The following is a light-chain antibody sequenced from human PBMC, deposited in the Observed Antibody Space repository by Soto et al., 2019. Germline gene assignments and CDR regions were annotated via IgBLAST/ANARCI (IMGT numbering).Light chain of an antibody. CDR2: QDS. CDR3: QAWDSSTVV. V-gene: IGLV3-1*01. CDR1: KLGDKY. Sequence: SYELTQPPSVSVSPGQTASITCSGDKLGDKYACWYQQKPGQSPVLVIYQDSKRPSGIPERFSGSNSGNTATLTISGTHAMDEADYYCQAWDSSTVVFGGGTTLTVL. J-gene: IGLJ2*01.